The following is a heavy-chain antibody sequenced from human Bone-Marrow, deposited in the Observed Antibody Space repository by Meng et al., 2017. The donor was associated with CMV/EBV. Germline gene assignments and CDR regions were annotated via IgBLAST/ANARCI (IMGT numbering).Heavy chain of an antibody. Sequence: SETLSLTCTVSGGSIRSTSDYWAWIRQTPGKGLEWIGSIYYTGNTHYNPSLQSRVTISLDTSNNQFSLRLNSVTAADTAVYFCARDDRGAVPAVSLADWGPGTLVTFSS. J-gene: IGHJ4*01. V-gene: IGHV4-39*07. D-gene: IGHD2-2*01. CDR3: ARDDRGAVPAVSLAD. CDR1: GGSIRSTSDY. CDR2: IYYTGNT.